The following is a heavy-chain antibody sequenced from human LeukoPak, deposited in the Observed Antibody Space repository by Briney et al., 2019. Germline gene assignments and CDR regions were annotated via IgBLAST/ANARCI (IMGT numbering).Heavy chain of an antibody. CDR2: INHSGST. J-gene: IGHJ6*02. V-gene: IGHV4-34*01. D-gene: IGHD6-13*01. CDR3: ACYSSSWYYYGMDV. CDR1: GGSFSGYY. Sequence: PSETLSLTCAVYGGSFSGYYWSWIRQPPGKGLEWIGEINHSGSTNYNPSLKSRVTISVDTSKNQFSLKLSSVTAADTAVYYRACYSSSWYYYGMDVWGQGTTVTVSS.